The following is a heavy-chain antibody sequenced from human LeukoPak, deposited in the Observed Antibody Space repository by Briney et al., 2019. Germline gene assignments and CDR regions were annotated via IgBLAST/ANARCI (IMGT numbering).Heavy chain of an antibody. Sequence: QPGGSLRLSCAASGFTVSSNYMSWVRQAPGMGLEWVSVIYRGGNTYSADSVKGRFTISRDNSRNTLYLQMNRLRAEDTAVYYCAREGDYNYYFDYWGQGTLVTVSS. J-gene: IGHJ4*02. V-gene: IGHV3-66*01. CDR2: IYRGGNT. CDR1: GFTVSSNY. CDR3: AREGDYNYYFDY. D-gene: IGHD4-17*01.